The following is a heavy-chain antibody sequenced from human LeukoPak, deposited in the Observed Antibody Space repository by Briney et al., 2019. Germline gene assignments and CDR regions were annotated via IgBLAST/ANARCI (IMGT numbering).Heavy chain of an antibody. D-gene: IGHD3-22*01. CDR2: INDVGSHI. Sequence: GGSLRLSCAASGFTFSGSAMNWVRQAPGEGLEWISSINDVGSHIYYANSVRGRFTISRDNAKNSLYLQMNSLRAEDTAVYYCAREGITMIVVVTGFDYWGQGTLVTVSS. V-gene: IGHV3-21*01. CDR3: AREGITMIVVVTGFDY. CDR1: GFTFSGSA. J-gene: IGHJ4*02.